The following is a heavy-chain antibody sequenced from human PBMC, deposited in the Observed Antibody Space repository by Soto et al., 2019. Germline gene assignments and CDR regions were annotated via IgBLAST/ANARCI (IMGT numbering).Heavy chain of an antibody. Sequence: QVQLVQSGAEVKKPGSSVKVSCKASGGTFSSYTISWVRQAPGQGLEWMGRIIPILGIANYAQKFQGRVTITADKSTSTDYMELSSLRSEDTAVYYCARDVGSYYYYGMDVWGQGTTVTVSS. CDR1: GGTFSSYT. CDR3: ARDVGSYYYYGMDV. V-gene: IGHV1-69*08. CDR2: IIPILGIA. D-gene: IGHD1-26*01. J-gene: IGHJ6*01.